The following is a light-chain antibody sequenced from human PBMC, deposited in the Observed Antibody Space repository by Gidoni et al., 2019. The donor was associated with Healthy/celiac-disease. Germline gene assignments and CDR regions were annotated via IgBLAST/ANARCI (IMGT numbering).Light chain of an antibody. J-gene: IGKJ4*01. V-gene: IGKV3-11*01. CDR1: QSVSSY. Sequence: ETALTQSPATLSLSPGERATLSCRASQSVSSYLAWYQQHPAPAPRLLIYDASNRATVIPARFSGSGSGTDFTLTISSRGPEDFAVYYCQRRSNWPPRVTFXGXTKVEIK. CDR3: QRRSNWPPRVT. CDR2: DAS.